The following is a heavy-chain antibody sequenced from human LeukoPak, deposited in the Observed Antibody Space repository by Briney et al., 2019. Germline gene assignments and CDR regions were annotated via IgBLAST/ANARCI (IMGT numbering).Heavy chain of an antibody. CDR3: AREVASSDYYDSSGFDAFDI. CDR2: INPSRGST. V-gene: IGHV1-46*01. CDR1: GYTFSSYY. Sequence: ASVKVSCKASGYTFSSYYMNWVRQAPGQGLEWMGIINPSRGSTSYAQQFQGRVTMTRDTSTNTAYMELSSLRSEDTAVYYCAREVASSDYYDSSGFDAFDIWGQGTMVTVSS. D-gene: IGHD3-22*01. J-gene: IGHJ3*02.